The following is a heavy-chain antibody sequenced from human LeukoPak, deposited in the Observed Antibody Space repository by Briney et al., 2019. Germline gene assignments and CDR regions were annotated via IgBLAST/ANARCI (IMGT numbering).Heavy chain of an antibody. D-gene: IGHD1-26*01. CDR3: ARRGTRYSGSYFWFDP. Sequence: ASVKVSCKASGYTLTNYDINWVRQATGQGLEWMGWMNPNSGNTGYAQKFQGRVTITRNTSISTAYMELSSLRSEDTAVYYCARRGTRYSGSYFWFDPWGQGTLVTVSS. CDR2: MNPNSGNT. J-gene: IGHJ5*02. CDR1: GYTLTNYD. V-gene: IGHV1-8*01.